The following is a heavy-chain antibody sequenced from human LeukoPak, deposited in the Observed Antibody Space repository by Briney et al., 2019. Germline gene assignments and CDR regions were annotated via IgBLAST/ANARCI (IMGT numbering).Heavy chain of an antibody. CDR1: GGTFSSYA. CDR3: ASQRSAAVHPWYFDY. J-gene: IGHJ4*02. Sequence: ASVKVSCKASGGTFSSYAISWVRQAPGQGLEWMGRIIPILGIANYAQKFQGRVTITADKSTSTAYMELSSLRSEDTAVYYCASQRSAAVHPWYFDYWGQGTLVTVSS. V-gene: IGHV1-69*04. D-gene: IGHD6-13*01. CDR2: IIPILGIA.